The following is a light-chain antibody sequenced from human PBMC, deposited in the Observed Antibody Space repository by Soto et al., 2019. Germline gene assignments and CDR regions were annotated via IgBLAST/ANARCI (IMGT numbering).Light chain of an antibody. Sequence: SYELTQPPSVSVSPGQTASITCSGDKLGDKYASWYQVKPGQSPVLVIYQDNKRPSGIPERFSGSNSGTTATLTISGTQAMDEADYYCQAWDISAVIFGGGTKLTVL. V-gene: IGLV3-1*01. CDR1: KLGDKY. J-gene: IGLJ2*01. CDR3: QAWDISAVI. CDR2: QDN.